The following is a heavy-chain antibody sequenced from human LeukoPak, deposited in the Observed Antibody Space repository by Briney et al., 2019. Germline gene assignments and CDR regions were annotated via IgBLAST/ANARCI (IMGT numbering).Heavy chain of an antibody. CDR3: ASRLPAYSSGWYSRHFDY. CDR1: GGSFSGYY. J-gene: IGHJ4*02. D-gene: IGHD6-19*01. CDR2: INHSGST. Sequence: PSETLSLTCAVYGGSFSGYYWSWIRQPPGKGLEWIGEINHSGSTNYNPSLKSRVTISVDTSKNQFSLKLSSVTAADTAVYYCASRLPAYSSGWYSRHFDYWGQGTLVTVSS. V-gene: IGHV4-34*01.